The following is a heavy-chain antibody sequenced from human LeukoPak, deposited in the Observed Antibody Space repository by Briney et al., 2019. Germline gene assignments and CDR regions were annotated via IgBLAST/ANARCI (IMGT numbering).Heavy chain of an antibody. CDR1: GGTFSSYA. J-gene: IGHJ4*02. CDR2: IIPIFGTA. CDR3: ARDPAEHLVGIDY. V-gene: IGHV1-69*13. D-gene: IGHD6-6*01. Sequence: ASVKVSCKASGGTFSSYAISWVRQAPGQGLEWMGGIIPIFGTANYAQKFQGRVTITADESTSTAYMELSGLRSDDTAVYYCARDPAEHLVGIDYWGQGTLVTVSS.